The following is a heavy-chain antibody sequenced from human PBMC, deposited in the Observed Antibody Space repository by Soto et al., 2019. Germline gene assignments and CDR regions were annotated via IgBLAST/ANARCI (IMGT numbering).Heavy chain of an antibody. D-gene: IGHD3-22*01. Sequence: KPSEILSLTCTVSGGSISSYYWSWIRQPPGKGLEWIGYIYYSGSTNYNPSLKSRVTISVDTSKNQFSLKLSSVTAADTAVYYCASFYDSSGYFGYWGQGTLVTVSS. CDR2: IYYSGST. CDR1: GGSISSYY. V-gene: IGHV4-59*01. J-gene: IGHJ4*02. CDR3: ASFYDSSGYFGY.